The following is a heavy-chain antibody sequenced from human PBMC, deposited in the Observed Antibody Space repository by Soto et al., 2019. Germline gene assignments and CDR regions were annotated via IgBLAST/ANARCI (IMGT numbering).Heavy chain of an antibody. CDR2: INPNSGGT. D-gene: IGHD2-15*01. V-gene: IGHV1-2*02. J-gene: IGHJ5*02. Sequence: ASVKVSCKASGYTFTGYYMHWVRQAPGQGLEWMGWINPNSGGTNYAQKFQGRVTMTRDTSISTAYMELSRLRSDDTAVYYCARDGRYCSGGSCYPNWFDPWGQGXLVTVSS. CDR1: GYTFTGYY. CDR3: ARDGRYCSGGSCYPNWFDP.